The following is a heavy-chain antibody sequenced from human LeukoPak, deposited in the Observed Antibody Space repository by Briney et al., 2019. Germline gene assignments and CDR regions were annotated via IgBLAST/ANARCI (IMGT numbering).Heavy chain of an antibody. D-gene: IGHD6-19*01. J-gene: IGHJ4*02. CDR3: ARRYSSGWYGY. Sequence: KPSETLSLTCAVYGGSFSGYYWSWIRQPPGKGREWIGEINHSGSTNYNPSLKSRVTISVDTSKNQFSLKLSSVTAADTAVYYCARRYSSGWYGYWGQGTLVTVSS. V-gene: IGHV4-34*01. CDR1: GGSFSGYY. CDR2: INHSGST.